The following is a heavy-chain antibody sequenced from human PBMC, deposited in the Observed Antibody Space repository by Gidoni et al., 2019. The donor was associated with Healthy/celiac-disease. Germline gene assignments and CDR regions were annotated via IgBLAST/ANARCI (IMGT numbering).Heavy chain of an antibody. V-gene: IGHV4-34*01. CDR3: ARGGSFSYGVAY. CDR2: INHSGST. Sequence: QVQLQQWGAGLLTPSETLSLTSSVYGGSFSGYYWSWIRQPPGKGLEWIGEINHSGSTNYNPSLKSRVTISVDTSKNKFSLKLSSVTAADTAVYYCARGGSFSYGVAYWGQGTLVTVSS. D-gene: IGHD4-17*01. CDR1: GGSFSGYY. J-gene: IGHJ4*02.